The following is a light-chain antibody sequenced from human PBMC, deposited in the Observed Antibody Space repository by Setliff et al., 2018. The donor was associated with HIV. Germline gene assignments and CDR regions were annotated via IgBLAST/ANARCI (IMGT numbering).Light chain of an antibody. CDR1: NIGSNS. Sequence: SYELTQAPSVSVAPGKTARITCGGNNIGSNSVHWYQQKPGQAPVLVVYDDNDRPSGIPARFSGSNSGNTATLTISRVEAGDEADYYCQVWDSSSDHHVFGTGTKVTVL. J-gene: IGLJ1*01. CDR2: DDN. V-gene: IGLV3-21*03. CDR3: QVWDSSSDHHV.